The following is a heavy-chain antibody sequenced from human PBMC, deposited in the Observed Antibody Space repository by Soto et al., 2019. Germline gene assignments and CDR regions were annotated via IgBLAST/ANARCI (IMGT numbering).Heavy chain of an antibody. J-gene: IGHJ4*02. CDR2: VNPKNGGT. V-gene: IGHV1-2*02. CDR1: GYTFADHY. CDR3: ARARWIAGSCSFDY. Sequence: ASVKVSCKASGYTFADHYIYWVRQAPGQGLDWMGWVNPKNGGTKYAQKFQGRVTMTTDTSISTAYMEVSTLTSDDTAVYFCARARWIAGSCSFDYWGQGTLVTASS. D-gene: IGHD5-12*01.